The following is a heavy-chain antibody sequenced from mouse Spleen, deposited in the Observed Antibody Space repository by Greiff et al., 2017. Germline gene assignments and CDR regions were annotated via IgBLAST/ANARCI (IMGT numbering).Heavy chain of an antibody. CDR2: INPNNGGT. Sequence: VQLQQSGPELVKPGASVKIPCKASGYTFTDYNMDWVKQSHGKSLEWIGDINPNNGGTIYNQKFKGKATLTVDKSSSTAYMELRSLTSEDTAVYYCASFDGYGFAYWGQGTLVTVSA. D-gene: IGHD2-3*01. J-gene: IGHJ3*01. CDR1: GYTFTDYN. V-gene: IGHV1-18*01. CDR3: ASFDGYGFAY.